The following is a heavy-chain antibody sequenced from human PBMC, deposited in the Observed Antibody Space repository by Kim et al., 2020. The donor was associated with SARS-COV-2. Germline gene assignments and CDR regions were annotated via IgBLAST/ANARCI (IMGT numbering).Heavy chain of an antibody. Sequence: SETLSLTCTVSGGSISSSSYYWGWIRQPTGKGLEWIGSIYYSGSTYYNPSLKSRVTISVDTYNKQFSLKLSSVTAADTAVYYCARVGYSYGPGVWGQRTLGTVSS. CDR3: ARVGYSYGPGV. CDR1: GGSISSSSYY. J-gene: IGHJ1*01. D-gene: IGHD5-18*01. CDR2: IYYSGST. V-gene: IGHV4-39*07.